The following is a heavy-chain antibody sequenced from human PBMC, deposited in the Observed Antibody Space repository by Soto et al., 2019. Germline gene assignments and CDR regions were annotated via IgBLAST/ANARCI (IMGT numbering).Heavy chain of an antibody. CDR2: ISAYDGDT. D-gene: IGHD6-13*01. CDR1: GYTCTSYG. V-gene: IGHV1-18*01. Sequence: QVHLVQSGAEVKKPGASVKVSCKSSGYTCTSYGFSWVRKAPGHGLEWMGWISAYDGDTKYAQKLQGRVTMTTDTSMRTLYMELRSLRSDDTAVYYCARAKEQQMSHAFDFWGQGTMVTVAS. J-gene: IGHJ3*01. CDR3: ARAKEQQMSHAFDF.